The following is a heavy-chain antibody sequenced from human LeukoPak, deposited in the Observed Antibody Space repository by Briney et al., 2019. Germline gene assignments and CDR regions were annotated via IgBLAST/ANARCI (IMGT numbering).Heavy chain of an antibody. J-gene: IGHJ4*02. V-gene: IGHV1-46*01. CDR2: INPSGGST. Sequence: ASVKVSCKASGYTFTSYYMHWVRQAPGQGLEGMGIINPSGGSTSYAQKFQGRVTMTRDTSTSTVYMELSSLSSEDTAVYYCARVDGSSPSWTPMDYWGQGTLVTVSS. CDR3: ARVDGSSPSWTPMDY. D-gene: IGHD2-2*01. CDR1: GYTFTSYY.